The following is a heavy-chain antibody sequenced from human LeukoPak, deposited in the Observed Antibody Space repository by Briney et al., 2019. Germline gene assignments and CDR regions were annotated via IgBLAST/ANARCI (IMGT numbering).Heavy chain of an antibody. CDR1: GGSISSSSYY. CDR3: AITYSSGWYDFDY. Sequence: SETLSLTCTVSGGSISSSSYYWGWIRQPPGKGLEWIGSIYYSGSTYYNPSLKSRVTISVDTSKNQFSLKLSSVTAADTAVYYCAITYSSGWYDFDYWGQGTLVTVSS. D-gene: IGHD6-19*01. J-gene: IGHJ4*02. V-gene: IGHV4-39*01. CDR2: IYYSGST.